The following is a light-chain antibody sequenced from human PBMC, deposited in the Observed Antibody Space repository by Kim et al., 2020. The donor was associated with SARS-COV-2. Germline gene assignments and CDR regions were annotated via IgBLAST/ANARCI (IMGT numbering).Light chain of an antibody. V-gene: IGLV1-40*01. Sequence: VTIPCTGSSPNIGAGYDVHWYQQLPGTAPKLLIYGNSNRPSGVPDRFSGSKSGTSASLAITGLQAEDEADYYCQSYDSSLSGSGVFGGGTQLTVL. CDR3: QSYDSSLSGSGV. CDR1: SPNIGAGYD. J-gene: IGLJ3*02. CDR2: GNS.